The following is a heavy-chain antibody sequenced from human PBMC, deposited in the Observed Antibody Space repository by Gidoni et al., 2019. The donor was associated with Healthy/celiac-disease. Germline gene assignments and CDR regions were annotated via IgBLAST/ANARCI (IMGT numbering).Heavy chain of an antibody. CDR1: GFTFSSYS. CDR3: ARILDGYNSYYFDY. J-gene: IGHJ4*02. CDR2: ISSSSSTI. Sequence: EVQLVESGGGLVQPGGSLRLSCAASGFTFSSYSMNWVRQAPGTGLEWVSYISSSSSTIYYADSVKGRFTISRDNAKNSLYLQMNSLRDEDTAVYYCARILDGYNSYYFDYWGQGTLVTVSS. D-gene: IGHD5-12*01. V-gene: IGHV3-48*02.